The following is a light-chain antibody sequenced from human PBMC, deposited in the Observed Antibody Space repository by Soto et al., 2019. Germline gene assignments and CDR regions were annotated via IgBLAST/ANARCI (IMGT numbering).Light chain of an antibody. CDR1: QSVSSSS. J-gene: IGKJ1*01. Sequence: DIVLTQSPDTLSVSPGERATLSCRASQSVSSSSLAWYQQQPGQAPRLLIYGSSNKASGIADRFSGSGSGTDFTLTISRLELEDVAVYYCQQYGSTPLCTFGQGTKVEIK. CDR2: GSS. CDR3: QQYGSTPLCT. V-gene: IGKV3-20*01.